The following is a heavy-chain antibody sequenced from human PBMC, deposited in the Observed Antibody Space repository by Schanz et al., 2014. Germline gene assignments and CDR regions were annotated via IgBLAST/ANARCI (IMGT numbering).Heavy chain of an antibody. CDR2: IWSDGSNK. CDR1: GFTFNCYG. CDR3: AKSMYSASWAFDF. J-gene: IGHJ4*02. D-gene: IGHD2-2*01. Sequence: QVQLVESGGGVVQPGRSLRLSCAASGFTFNCYGMHWVRQAPGKGLEWVAFIWSDGSNKYYADSVKGRFTISRDNSKNTLYVQMNSLRAEDTAVYYCAKSMYSASWAFDFWGQGAQVTVSS. V-gene: IGHV3-33*06.